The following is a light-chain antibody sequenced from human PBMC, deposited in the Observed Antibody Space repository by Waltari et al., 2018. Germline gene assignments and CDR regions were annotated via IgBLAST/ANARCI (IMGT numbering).Light chain of an antibody. CDR3: DSYAGSNNFVV. J-gene: IGLJ3*02. CDR1: SSDVGGYNY. CDR2: EVY. V-gene: IGLV2-8*01. Sequence: QSALTQPPSASGSPGQSVTISCTGTSSDVGGYNYVSWYQHHPGKAPKLLIYEVYKRPSVVPDRFSGSKSGNTASLTVSGLQPEDEADYYCDSYAGSNNFVVFGGGTKLTVL.